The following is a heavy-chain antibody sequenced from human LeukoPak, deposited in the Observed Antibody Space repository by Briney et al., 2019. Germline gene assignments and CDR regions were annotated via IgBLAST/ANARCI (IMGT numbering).Heavy chain of an antibody. V-gene: IGHV4-39*01. J-gene: IGHJ4*02. D-gene: IGHD3-3*01. CDR2: IYYSGST. CDR3: ASTPSARITIFGVVIN. Sequence: PSETLSLTCTVSGGSISSSSYYWGWIRQPPGKGLEWIGSIYYSGSTYYNPSLKRRVTISVDTSKNQFSLKLSSVTAADTAVYYCASTPSARITIFGVVINWGQGTLVTVSS. CDR1: GGSISSSSYY.